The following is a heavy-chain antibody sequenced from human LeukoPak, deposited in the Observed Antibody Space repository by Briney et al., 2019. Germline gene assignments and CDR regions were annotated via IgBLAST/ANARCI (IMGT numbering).Heavy chain of an antibody. D-gene: IGHD2-15*01. Sequence: GGSLRLSCATSGFTVSSNYMSWVRQAPGKGLEWVSVLYTGGSTNYADSVKGRFTISRDNSKNTLYLQMNSLRAEDTAIYFCAKFPQSVVGTTQFDFWGQGTLVTVSS. CDR2: LYTGGST. CDR3: AKFPQSVVGTTQFDF. CDR1: GFTVSSNY. J-gene: IGHJ4*02. V-gene: IGHV3-53*01.